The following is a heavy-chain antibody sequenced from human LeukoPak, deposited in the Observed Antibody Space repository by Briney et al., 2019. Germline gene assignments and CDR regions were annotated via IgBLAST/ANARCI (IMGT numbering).Heavy chain of an antibody. Sequence: GGCLRLSCAPSGFTLSVYWMHWVRRAPGKGLVWVSSIKGDGSETNYADSVKGRFTISRDNTKNTVYLQMNSLRVEDTAVYYCGRDVHVAGADNWGQGTLVTVSS. CDR1: GFTLSVYW. CDR2: IKGDGSET. V-gene: IGHV3-74*01. CDR3: GRDVHVAGADN. J-gene: IGHJ4*02. D-gene: IGHD1-1*01.